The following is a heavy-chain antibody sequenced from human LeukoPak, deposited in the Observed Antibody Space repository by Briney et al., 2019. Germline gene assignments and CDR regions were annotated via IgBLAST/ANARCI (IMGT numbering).Heavy chain of an antibody. CDR3: ATVRVNYDSSGYLSYYFDY. CDR2: FDPEDGET. Sequence: ASVKVSCKVSGYTLTELSMHWVRQAPGKGLEWMGGFDPEDGETIYAQKFQGRVTMTEDTSTDTAYMELSSLRSEDTAVYYCATVRVNYDSSGYLSYYFDYWGQGTLVTVSS. D-gene: IGHD3-22*01. J-gene: IGHJ4*02. V-gene: IGHV1-24*01. CDR1: GYTLTELS.